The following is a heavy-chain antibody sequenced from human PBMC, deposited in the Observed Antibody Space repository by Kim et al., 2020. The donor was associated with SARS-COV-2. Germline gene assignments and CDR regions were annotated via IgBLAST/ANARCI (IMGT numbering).Heavy chain of an antibody. J-gene: IGHJ4*02. D-gene: IGHD3-16*01. V-gene: IGHV3-11*06. Sequence: GGSLRLSCAASGFSFSNYYMNWVRQAPGKGLEWISHIRSTSGDINYADSVKGRFTNFRDNAKNSLYLQMNSLTGEGTAIYYGARDHNWAFDYWGQGTLVTVSS. CDR1: GFSFSNYY. CDR3: ARDHNWAFDY. CDR2: IRSTSGDI.